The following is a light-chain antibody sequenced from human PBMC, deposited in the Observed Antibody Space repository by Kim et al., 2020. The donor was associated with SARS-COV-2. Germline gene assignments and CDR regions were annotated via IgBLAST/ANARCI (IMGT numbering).Light chain of an antibody. CDR3: QQYGSSPWT. CDR1: QSVSRSY. CDR2: AAS. Sequence: SPGERATRSCRASQSVSRSYLAWYQQKPGQAPRLLIYAASTWATGIPDRFSGSGSGTDFTLTISRLEPEDFAVYYCQQYGSSPWTFGQGTKVDIK. V-gene: IGKV3-20*01. J-gene: IGKJ1*01.